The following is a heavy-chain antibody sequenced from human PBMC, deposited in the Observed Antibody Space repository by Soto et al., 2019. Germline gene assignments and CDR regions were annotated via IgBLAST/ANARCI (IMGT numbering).Heavy chain of an antibody. CDR3: SRDLGS. CDR1: GFTFSDHH. J-gene: IGHJ5*02. V-gene: IGHV3-72*01. CDR2: TRNKANSYTT. Sequence: GGSLRLSCAASGFTFSDHHMDWVRQAPGKGLEWVGRTRNKANSYTTEYAASVKGRFTISRDDSKNSLYLQVNSLKTEDTAVYYCSRDLGSWGQGTLVTVSS.